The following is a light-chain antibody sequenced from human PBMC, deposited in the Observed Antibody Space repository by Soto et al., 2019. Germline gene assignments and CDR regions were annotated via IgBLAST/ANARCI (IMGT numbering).Light chain of an antibody. CDR1: QGVSSN. CDR2: GAS. CDR3: QQYSN. V-gene: IGKV3-15*01. J-gene: IGKJ4*01. Sequence: EIVMTQSPEALSVSPGGRAPLSCRAGQGVSSNLAWDQQKPGKAPRLLIYGASTRATVSPASFRWSGSGTEFTLTLSSLQSEEFAVYYWQQYSNFGGGTNVDIK.